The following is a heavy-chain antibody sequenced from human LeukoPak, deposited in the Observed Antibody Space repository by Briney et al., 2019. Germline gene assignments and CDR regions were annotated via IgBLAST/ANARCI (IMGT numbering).Heavy chain of an antibody. Sequence: PGGSLRLSCAVSGFTFSSYSMNWVRQAPGKGLEWVSYISSSSSTIYYADSVKGRFTISRDNSKNTLYLQMNSLRAEDTAVYYCATYYSSSWYGVYWGQGTLVTVSS. CDR3: ATYYSSSWYGVY. V-gene: IGHV3-48*01. CDR2: ISSSSSTI. D-gene: IGHD6-13*01. CDR1: GFTFSSYS. J-gene: IGHJ4*02.